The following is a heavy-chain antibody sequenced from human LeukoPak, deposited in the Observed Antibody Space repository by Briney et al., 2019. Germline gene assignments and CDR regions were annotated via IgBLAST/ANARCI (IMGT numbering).Heavy chain of an antibody. Sequence: GGSLRLSCAASGFTFSSYAMRWVRQAPGEGLEWVSAISGSGGNTYYADSVKGRFTISRDNSKNTLYLHMNSLRAEDTAAYYCAKRSGSYYYFDYWGQGTLVTVSS. J-gene: IGHJ4*02. D-gene: IGHD1-26*01. CDR2: ISGSGGNT. CDR1: GFTFSSYA. V-gene: IGHV3-23*01. CDR3: AKRSGSYYYFDY.